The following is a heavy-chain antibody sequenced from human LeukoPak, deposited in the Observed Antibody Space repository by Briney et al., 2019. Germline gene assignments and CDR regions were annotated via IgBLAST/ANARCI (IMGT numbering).Heavy chain of an antibody. J-gene: IGHJ4*02. CDR1: GFTFSSYE. CDR2: INPSSGTT. V-gene: IGHV1-8*03. Sequence: ASVKLSCTASGFTFSSYEMNWVRQATGQGLEWMGWINPSSGTTGYAQKLQGRVTITRNTSISTAYMEMSSLRSEDTAVYYCARGRFQLWGTIFWVVTSAYYFDYWGQGSLVTVSS. CDR3: ARGRFQLWGTIFWVVTSAYYFDY. D-gene: IGHD3-3*01.